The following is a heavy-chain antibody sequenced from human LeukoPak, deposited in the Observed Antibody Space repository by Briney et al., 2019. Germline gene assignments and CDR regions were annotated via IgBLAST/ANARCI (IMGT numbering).Heavy chain of an antibody. Sequence: GRSLRLSCAASGFTFSSYAMHWVRQAPGKGLEWVAVISYDGSNKYYADSVKGRFTISRDNAKNSLYLQMNSLRAEDTAVYYRARVGYCSSTSCYFVDYWGQGTLVTVSS. V-gene: IGHV3-30-3*01. CDR2: ISYDGSNK. D-gene: IGHD2-2*03. CDR3: ARVGYCSSTSCYFVDY. CDR1: GFTFSSYA. J-gene: IGHJ4*02.